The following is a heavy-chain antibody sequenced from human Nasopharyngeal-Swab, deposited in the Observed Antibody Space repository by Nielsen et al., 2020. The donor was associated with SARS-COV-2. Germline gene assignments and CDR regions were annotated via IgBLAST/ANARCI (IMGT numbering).Heavy chain of an antibody. CDR3: ARVPGASTNAFDI. CDR1: GYSFTSYW. CDR2: IYPGDSDT. Sequence: KVSCKGSGYSFTSYWIGWVRQMPGKGLEWMGIIYPGDSDTRYSPSFQGQVTISADKSISTAYLQWSSLKASDTAMYYCARVPGASTNAFDIWGQGTMVTVSS. J-gene: IGHJ3*02. V-gene: IGHV5-51*01. D-gene: IGHD1-26*01.